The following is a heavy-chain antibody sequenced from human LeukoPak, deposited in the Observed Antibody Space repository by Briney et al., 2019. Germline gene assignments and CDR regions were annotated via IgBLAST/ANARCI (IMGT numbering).Heavy chain of an antibody. CDR3: ARGRTYYDYVWGSYRLNYFDY. J-gene: IGHJ4*02. CDR2: INHSGST. CDR1: GGSISSSSYY. D-gene: IGHD3-16*02. Sequence: PSETLSLTCTVSGGSISSSSYYWSWIRQPPGKGLEWIGEINHSGSTNYNPSLKSRVTISVDTSKNQFSLKLSSVTAADTAVYYCARGRTYYDYVWGSYRLNYFDYWGQGTLVTVSS. V-gene: IGHV4-39*07.